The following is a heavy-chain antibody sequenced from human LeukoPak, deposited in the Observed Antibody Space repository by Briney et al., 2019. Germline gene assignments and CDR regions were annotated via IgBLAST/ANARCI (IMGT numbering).Heavy chain of an antibody. D-gene: IGHD6-13*01. Sequence: GGSLRLSCEGSRYSFDSYAMTWVRQAPGKGLEWVSSINGGGDITYYAESVKGRFTVSRDNSKNTLFLQMNSLRAEDTAVFCCAKRYGDSTGWFFDFWGQGSLVTVSS. J-gene: IGHJ4*02. CDR2: INGGGDIT. CDR3: AKRYGDSTGWFFDF. CDR1: RYSFDSYA. V-gene: IGHV3-23*01.